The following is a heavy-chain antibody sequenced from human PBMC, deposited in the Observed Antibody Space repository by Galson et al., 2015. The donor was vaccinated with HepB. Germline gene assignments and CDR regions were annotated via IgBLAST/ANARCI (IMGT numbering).Heavy chain of an antibody. D-gene: IGHD6-19*01. CDR1: GGTFSSYA. J-gene: IGHJ6*02. CDR2: IIPIFGTA. Sequence: SVKVSCKASGGTFSSYAISWVRQAPGQGLEWMGGIIPIFGTANYAQKFQGRVTITADESTSTAYMELSSLRSEDTAVYYCASTPRPGSSGWGGYYYYGMDVWGQGTTVTVSS. CDR3: ASTPRPGSSGWGGYYYYGMDV. V-gene: IGHV1-69*13.